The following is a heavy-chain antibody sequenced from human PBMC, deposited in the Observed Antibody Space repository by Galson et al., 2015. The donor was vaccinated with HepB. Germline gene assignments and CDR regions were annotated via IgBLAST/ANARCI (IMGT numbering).Heavy chain of an antibody. Sequence: SVKVSCKASGGTFTTYAVSWVRQAPGQGLEWMGGIIPMFGTANYAQNFQGRVTITADESASIVYMELSSLRSEDTAVYYCARTRFTTFGVVIDVPYYFYMDVWGKGTTVTVSS. CDR1: GGTFTTYA. D-gene: IGHD3-3*01. V-gene: IGHV1-69*13. CDR3: ARTRFTTFGVVIDVPYYFYMDV. CDR2: IIPMFGTA. J-gene: IGHJ6*03.